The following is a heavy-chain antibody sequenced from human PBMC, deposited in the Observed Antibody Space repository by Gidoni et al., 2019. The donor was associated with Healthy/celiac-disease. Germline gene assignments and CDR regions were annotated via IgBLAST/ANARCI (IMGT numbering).Heavy chain of an antibody. J-gene: IGHJ4*02. Sequence: EVQLVESGGGLVKPGGSLRLSCAASGFTFSNAWMNWVRQATGKGLEWVGRIKSKTDGGTTDDAAPVKGRFTISRDDSKNTLYLQMNSLKTEDTAVYYCSMITFGGVIGPQDYWGQGTLVTVSS. CDR3: SMITFGGVIGPQDY. CDR2: IKSKTDGGTT. D-gene: IGHD3-16*02. CDR1: GFTFSNAW. V-gene: IGHV3-15*07.